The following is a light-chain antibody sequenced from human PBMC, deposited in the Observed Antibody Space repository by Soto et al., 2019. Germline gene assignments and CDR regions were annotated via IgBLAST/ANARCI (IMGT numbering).Light chain of an antibody. V-gene: IGKV1-39*01. Sequence: DIQMTQSPSTLSASVGDRVTITCRASQSISTYFNWYQQKLGRAPTLLIYAASSLQSGVPSRFSGGGSGTDFTLTISSLQPEDFAMYFCQQCYSSPRTFGQGTKVEIK. CDR2: AAS. CDR3: QQCYSSPRT. CDR1: QSISTY. J-gene: IGKJ1*01.